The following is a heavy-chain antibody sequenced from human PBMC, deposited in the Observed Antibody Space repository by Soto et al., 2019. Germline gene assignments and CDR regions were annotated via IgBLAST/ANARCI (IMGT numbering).Heavy chain of an antibody. CDR3: ARDRSADRFVQYFQH. V-gene: IGHV3-21*01. D-gene: IGHD6-19*01. J-gene: IGHJ1*01. Sequence: GRSLRLSCAASGFMFTSYSMVWVPLGPGRGLQWVASISTGSDSSYYADYVQGRFTVSRDNVKNSLYLQMNNLRVEDTAVYFCARDRSADRFVQYFQHWGQGAQVTVSS. CDR2: ISTGSDSS. CDR1: GFMFTSYS.